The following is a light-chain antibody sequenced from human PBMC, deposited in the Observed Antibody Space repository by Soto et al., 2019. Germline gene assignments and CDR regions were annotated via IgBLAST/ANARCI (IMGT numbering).Light chain of an antibody. CDR1: QTISTW. CDR2: DAS. V-gene: IGKV1-5*01. Sequence: DIQMTQSPSTLSASVGDRVTVTCRASQTISTWLAWYQQKPGKAPKLLIYDASSLESGVPSRFSGSGSGREFTLTISSLQPDDFATYYCQQYNSYSAITFGGGTKVDIK. CDR3: QQYNSYSAIT. J-gene: IGKJ4*01.